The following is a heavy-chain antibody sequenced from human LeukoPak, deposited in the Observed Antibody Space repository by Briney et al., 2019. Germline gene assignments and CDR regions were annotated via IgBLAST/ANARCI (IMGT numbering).Heavy chain of an antibody. D-gene: IGHD1-26*01. CDR2: IRFDGSNK. V-gene: IGHV3-30*02. Sequence: PGGSLRLSCAASGFTFSTYGKHWVRQAPGKGQEWVAFIRFDGSNKYYADSVKGRFTISRDNSKNTLYLQMDSLKDEDTAVYYCAKSVSLVTYFDYWGQGTLVTVSS. J-gene: IGHJ4*02. CDR3: AKSVSLVTYFDY. CDR1: GFTFSTYG.